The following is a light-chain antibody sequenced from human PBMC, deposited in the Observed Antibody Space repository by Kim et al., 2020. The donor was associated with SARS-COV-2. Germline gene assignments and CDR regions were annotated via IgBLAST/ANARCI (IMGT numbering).Light chain of an antibody. CDR3: QAWDRNIGI. J-gene: IGLJ1*01. CDR1: TLGDKY. V-gene: IGLV3-1*01. CDR2: QDR. Sequence: VSPGQTASITCSGDTLGDKYASWYQKRPGQSPVLVIYQDRKRPSGIPERFSGSSSGNTATLTITGTQAMDEADYFCQAWDRNIGIFGTGTRVTVL.